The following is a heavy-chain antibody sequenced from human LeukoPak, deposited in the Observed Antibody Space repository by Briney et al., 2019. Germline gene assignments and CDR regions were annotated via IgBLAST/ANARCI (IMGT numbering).Heavy chain of an antibody. Sequence: GESLKISCKGSGYSFSSYWMSWVRQAPGKGLEWVANIKQDGSEKYYVDSVKGRFTISRDNAKNSLYLQMNSLRAEDMALYYCAKAGTYQLLAHFDYWGQGTLVTVSS. J-gene: IGHJ4*02. CDR2: IKQDGSEK. D-gene: IGHD2-2*01. CDR1: GYSFSSYW. V-gene: IGHV3-7*03. CDR3: AKAGTYQLLAHFDY.